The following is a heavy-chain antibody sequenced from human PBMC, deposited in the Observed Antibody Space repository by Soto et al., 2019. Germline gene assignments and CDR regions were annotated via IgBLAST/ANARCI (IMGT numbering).Heavy chain of an antibody. J-gene: IGHJ5*02. CDR2: ISYDGSNK. CDR3: SRGIKGGLDA. V-gene: IGHV3-30*03. CDR1: GFGSNDYD. D-gene: IGHD2-21*01. Sequence: QVQLAESGGGVVQPGRSLRLSCATSGFGSNDYDIHWVRQAPGKGLAWLASISYDGSNKYYADSVKGRFTISRDNSKNTLSLQINSLGAEDTAVYYCSRGIKGGLDAWGPGTLVTVSS.